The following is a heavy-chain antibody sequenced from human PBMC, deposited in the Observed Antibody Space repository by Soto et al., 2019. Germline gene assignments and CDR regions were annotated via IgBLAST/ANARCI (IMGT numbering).Heavy chain of an antibody. D-gene: IGHD6-13*01. Sequence: QVQLVESGGGVVQPGRSLRLSCEASGFMFNAYGMHWVRQAPGKGLEWVAVISFDGSNKYYAESVKGRFTISRDNSKNTLYLEMLSLSPEDTAVFYCAKAGTIAGTGTTPRAFDVWGQGTMVAVSS. CDR3: AKAGTIAGTGTTPRAFDV. CDR2: ISFDGSNK. J-gene: IGHJ3*01. CDR1: GFMFNAYG. V-gene: IGHV3-30*18.